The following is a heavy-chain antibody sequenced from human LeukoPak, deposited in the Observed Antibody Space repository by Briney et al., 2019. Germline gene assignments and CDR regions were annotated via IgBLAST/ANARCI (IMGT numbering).Heavy chain of an antibody. CDR2: MNPNSGNT. J-gene: IGHJ3*02. D-gene: IGHD3-3*01. CDR1: GYTFTSYD. V-gene: IGHV1-8*01. CDR3: ARGDQHDFWSGYSEQLKDAFDI. Sequence: ASVKVSCKASGYTFTSYDINWVRQATGQGLEWMGWMNPNSGNTGYAQKFQGRVTMTRNTSVSTAYMELSSLRSEDTAVYYCARGDQHDFWSGYSEQLKDAFDIWGQGTMVTVSS.